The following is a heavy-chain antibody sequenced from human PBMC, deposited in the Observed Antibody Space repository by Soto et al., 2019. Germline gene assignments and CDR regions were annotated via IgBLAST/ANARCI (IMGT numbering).Heavy chain of an antibody. CDR3: ASAAVTGTAGLDF. CDR1: NYNFTNYA. J-gene: IGHJ4*02. V-gene: IGHV1-2*02. CDR2: INPNSGGT. D-gene: IGHD6-19*01. Sequence: ASVKVSCKTSNYNFTNYAITWVRQAPGQGLEWMGWINPNSGGTKSAEKFQGRVTMTRDTSISTAYMELSRLTSDDTAVYYCASAAVTGTAGLDFWGQGTQVTVSS.